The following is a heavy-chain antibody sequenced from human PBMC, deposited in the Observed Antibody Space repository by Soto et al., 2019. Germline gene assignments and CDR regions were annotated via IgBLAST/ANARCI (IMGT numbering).Heavy chain of an antibody. CDR1: GDSIGSYY. J-gene: IGHJ5*02. V-gene: IGHV4-59*08. Sequence: SVTLTLTCTVSGDSIGSYYWSWIRQPPGKGLEWIGYIYYSGSTSYNPSLQSRVTISLETSKSQFSLRLTSVTAADTAVYYCARLGAYYQSLDPWGPGTLVTVSS. CDR2: IYYSGST. CDR3: ARLGAYYQSLDP. D-gene: IGHD3-22*01.